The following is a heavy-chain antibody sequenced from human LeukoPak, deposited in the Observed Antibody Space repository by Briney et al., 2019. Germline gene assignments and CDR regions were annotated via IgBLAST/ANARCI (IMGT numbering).Heavy chain of an antibody. D-gene: IGHD1-26*01. J-gene: IGHJ4*02. Sequence: GGSLRLSCAASGFTFSSYGMHWVRQAPGKGLEWVAVIWYDGSNKYYADSVKGRFIISRDNSKNTLYLQMNSLRAEDTAVYYCARDTDGGSAIDYWGQGTLVTVSS. CDR2: IWYDGSNK. V-gene: IGHV3-33*01. CDR3: ARDTDGGSAIDY. CDR1: GFTFSSYG.